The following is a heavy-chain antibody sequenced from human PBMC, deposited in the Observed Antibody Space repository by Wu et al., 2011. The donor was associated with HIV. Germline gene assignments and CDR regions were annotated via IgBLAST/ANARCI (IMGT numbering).Heavy chain of an antibody. V-gene: IGHV4-28*06. J-gene: IGHJ4*02. CDR3: ARGDTSGYPYFDY. Sequence: SRLAMSVDTSRNQFSLKLTSVTASDTAVYYCARGDTSGYPYFDYWGQGTLVTVSS. D-gene: IGHD3-22*01.